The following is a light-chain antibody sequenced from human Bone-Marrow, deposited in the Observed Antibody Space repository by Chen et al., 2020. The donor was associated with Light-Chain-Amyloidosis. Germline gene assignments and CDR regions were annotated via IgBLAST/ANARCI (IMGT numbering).Light chain of an antibody. V-gene: IGKV3-15*01. CDR1: QSISSN. CDR3: QQYNNWPPWT. CDR2: GAS. Sequence: EIMMTQSPATLSVFPGERATLSCMASQSISSNLAWYLQKPGQTPRLLLYGASTRATGIPARFSGRGSGTEFILPISSMQSEDFALYYCQQYNNWPPWTFGQGTKVEI. J-gene: IGKJ1*01.